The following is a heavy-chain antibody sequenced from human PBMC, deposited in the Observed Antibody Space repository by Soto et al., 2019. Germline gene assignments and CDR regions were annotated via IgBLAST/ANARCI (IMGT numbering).Heavy chain of an antibody. Sequence: AGGSLRLSCAASGFTFSSYWLSWVRLAPGKGLEWVANIKEDGSEKDYVDSVKGRFTISRDNTENTLYLQMNSLRPEDTAVYYCARALATMVRGVIKGYYYYMDVWGKGTTVTVSS. CDR1: GFTFSSYW. CDR2: IKEDGSEK. V-gene: IGHV3-7*01. D-gene: IGHD3-10*01. J-gene: IGHJ6*03. CDR3: ARALATMVRGVIKGYYYYMDV.